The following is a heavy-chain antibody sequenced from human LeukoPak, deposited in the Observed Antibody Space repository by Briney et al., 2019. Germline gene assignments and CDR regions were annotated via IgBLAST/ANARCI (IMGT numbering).Heavy chain of an antibody. J-gene: IGHJ4*02. V-gene: IGHV3-7*03. Sequence: GGSLRLSCAASGFTFSSYGMHWVRQAPGKGPEWVANIKQDESEKYYVDSVKGRFTISRDNAKNSLYLQMNSLRADDAAVYYCARAPVTSCRGAFCYPFDIWGQGTLVTVSS. CDR3: ARAPVTSCRGAFCYPFDI. CDR2: IKQDESEK. CDR1: GFTFSSYG. D-gene: IGHD2-15*01.